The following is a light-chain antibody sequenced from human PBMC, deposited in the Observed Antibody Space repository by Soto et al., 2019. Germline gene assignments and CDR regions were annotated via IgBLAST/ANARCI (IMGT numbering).Light chain of an antibody. CDR2: GAS. CDR3: QQYKDWWT. V-gene: IGKV3-15*01. J-gene: IGKJ1*01. Sequence: EIVMTQSPATLSVSPGERATLSCRASQSVSSNLAWYQQKPGQAPRLLIYGASTRATGIPARFSGSGSRTEFTFTISSLQSEDFAVYYCQQYKDWWTFGQGTKVDIK. CDR1: QSVSSN.